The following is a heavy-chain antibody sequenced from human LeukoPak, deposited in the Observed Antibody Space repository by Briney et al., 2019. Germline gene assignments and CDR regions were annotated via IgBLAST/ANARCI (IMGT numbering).Heavy chain of an antibody. CDR3: AGSLTGYPDGDY. V-gene: IGHV1-18*01. CDR1: GYTFTSYG. CDR2: ISAYNGNT. D-gene: IGHD3-9*01. J-gene: IGHJ4*02. Sequence: ASVKVSCKASGYTFTSYGISWVRQAPGQGLEWMGWISAYNGNTNYAQMLQGRVTMTTDTSTNTAYMELRSLRSDDTAVYYCAGSLTGYPDGDYWGQGTLVTVSS.